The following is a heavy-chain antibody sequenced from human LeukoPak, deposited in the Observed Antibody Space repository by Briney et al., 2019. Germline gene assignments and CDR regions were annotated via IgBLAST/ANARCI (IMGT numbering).Heavy chain of an antibody. J-gene: IGHJ4*02. D-gene: IGHD3-22*01. CDR1: GFTFSSYA. CDR3: VKDFYYDSSGYYGPRYYFDY. V-gene: IGHV3-64D*09. Sequence: GGSLRLSCSASGFTFSSYAMHWVRQAPGKGLEYVSAISSNGGSTYYADSVKGRFTISRDNSKNTLYLQMSSLRAEDTAVYYCVKDFYYDSSGYYGPRYYFDYWGQGTLVTVSS. CDR2: ISSNGGST.